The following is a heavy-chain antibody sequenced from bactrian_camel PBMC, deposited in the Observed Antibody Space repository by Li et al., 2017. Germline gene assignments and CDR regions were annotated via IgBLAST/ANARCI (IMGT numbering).Heavy chain of an antibody. CDR1: GFTFSNYA. J-gene: IGHJ4*01. CDR3: AAALFSGGHYSASYKY. CDR2: INNGGGST. Sequence: VQLVESGGGLVQPGGSLTLSCRTSGFTFSNYAMTWVRQAPGKGLEWVSAINNGGGSTYYADSVKGRFTTSRDVAKDLLYLQMDTLKPEDTAMYYCAAALFSGGHYSASYKYWDQGTQVTVS. D-gene: IGHD2*01. V-gene: IGHV3S31*01.